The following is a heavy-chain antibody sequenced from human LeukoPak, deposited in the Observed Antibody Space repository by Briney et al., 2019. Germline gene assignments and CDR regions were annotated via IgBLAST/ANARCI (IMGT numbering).Heavy chain of an antibody. Sequence: PGASVKVSCKASGGTFSSYAISWVRQAPGQGLEWMGGIIPIFGTANYAQKFQSRVTITTDESTSTAYMELSSLRSEDTAVYYCAREFHDILTGYGWFDPWGQGTLVTVSS. J-gene: IGHJ5*02. CDR3: AREFHDILTGYGWFDP. V-gene: IGHV1-69*05. CDR2: IIPIFGTA. CDR1: GGTFSSYA. D-gene: IGHD3-9*01.